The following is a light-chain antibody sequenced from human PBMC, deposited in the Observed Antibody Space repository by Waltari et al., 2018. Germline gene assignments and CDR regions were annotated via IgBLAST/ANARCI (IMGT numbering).Light chain of an antibody. J-gene: IGLJ3*02. Sequence: QSALTQPASVSGSPGQSITISCTGTSSDVGGYNYVSWYQQHPGKAPKLMIYEVSSRPSGVTNRCSGPKSGNTASLTISGLQAEDEADYYCSSYTSSSGVFGGGTKLTVL. CDR2: EVS. V-gene: IGLV2-14*01. CDR1: SSDVGGYNY. CDR3: SSYTSSSGV.